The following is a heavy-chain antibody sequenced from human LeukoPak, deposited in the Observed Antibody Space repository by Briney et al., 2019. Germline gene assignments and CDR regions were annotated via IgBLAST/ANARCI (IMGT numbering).Heavy chain of an antibody. J-gene: IGHJ4*02. CDR3: AYSGGGDIVATLFDY. CDR2: IKQDGSEK. CDR1: GFTFSSYW. D-gene: IGHD5-12*01. Sequence: GGSLRLSCAASGFTFSSYWMSWVRQAPGKGLGWVANIKQDGSEKYYVDSVKGRFTISRDNAKNSLYLQMNSLRAEDTAVYYCAYSGGGDIVATLFDYWGQGTLVTVSS. V-gene: IGHV3-7*01.